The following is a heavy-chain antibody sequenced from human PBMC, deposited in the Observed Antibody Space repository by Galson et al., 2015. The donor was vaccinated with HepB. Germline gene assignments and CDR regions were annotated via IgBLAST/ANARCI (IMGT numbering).Heavy chain of an antibody. CDR3: ARHRGIGELVWEH. J-gene: IGHJ1*01. Sequence: SGAEVKKPGESLKNSCKGSGYSFTTYWIRWVRQMPGKDLEWMGRIDPSDSYTYYSPSFQGHVSISVDKAITTVYLQWSSLKASDTAMYYCARHRGIGELVWEHWGQGTLVTVSS. CDR2: IDPSDSYT. CDR1: GYSFTTYW. D-gene: IGHD3-10*01. V-gene: IGHV5-10-1*01.